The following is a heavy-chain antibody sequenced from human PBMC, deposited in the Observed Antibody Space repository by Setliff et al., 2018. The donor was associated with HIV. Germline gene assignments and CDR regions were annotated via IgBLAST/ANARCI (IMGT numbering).Heavy chain of an antibody. CDR3: ARSNLRRYGDPDWYFDL. CDR1: GVTVSKNY. V-gene: IGHV3-66*02. CDR2: IYTGGAT. D-gene: IGHD4-17*01. J-gene: IGHJ2*01. Sequence: GGSLRLSCAASGVTVSKNYMSWVRQAPGKGLEWASVIYTGGATFYADSVKARFTISRDNSRNTLYLQMNSLRAEDTAVYYCARSNLRRYGDPDWYFDLWGRGTLVTVSS.